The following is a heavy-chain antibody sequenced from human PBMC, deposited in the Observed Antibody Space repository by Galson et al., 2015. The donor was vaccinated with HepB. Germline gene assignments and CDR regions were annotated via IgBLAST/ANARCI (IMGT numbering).Heavy chain of an antibody. Sequence: SVRLSCAASGFTFSSYSMNWVRQAPGKGLEWVSSISSSSSYIYYADSVKGRFTISRDNAKNSLYLQMNSLRAEDTAVYYCARGPVAAAGNYYYYYMDVWGKGTTVTVSS. D-gene: IGHD6-13*01. J-gene: IGHJ6*03. CDR1: GFTFSSYS. CDR3: ARGPVAAAGNYYYYYMDV. CDR2: ISSSSSYI. V-gene: IGHV3-21*01.